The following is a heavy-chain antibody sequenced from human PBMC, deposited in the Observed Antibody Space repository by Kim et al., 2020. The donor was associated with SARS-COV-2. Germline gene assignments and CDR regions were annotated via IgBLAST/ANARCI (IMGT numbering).Heavy chain of an antibody. CDR2: INHSGST. D-gene: IGHD2-2*01. J-gene: IGHJ5*02. CDR3: AREVVPAAKRKNWFDP. CDR1: GGSFSGYY. V-gene: IGHV4-34*01. Sequence: SETLSLTCAVYGGSFSGYYWSWIRQPPGKGLEWIGEINHSGSTNYNPSLKSRVTISVDTSKNQFSLKLSSVTAADTAVYYCAREVVPAAKRKNWFDPWG.